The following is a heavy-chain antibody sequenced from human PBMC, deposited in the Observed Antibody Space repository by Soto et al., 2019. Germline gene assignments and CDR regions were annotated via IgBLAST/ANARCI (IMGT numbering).Heavy chain of an antibody. Sequence: QVQLVESGGGVVQPGRSLRLSCAASGFTFSVNAMHWVRQAPGKGLEWVAVISYDGINKLYADSVKGRFTVSRDNSKNKLDLQMNSLSAEDTAVYYCAKECGPMEVWGRGTLVTVSS. V-gene: IGHV3-30*18. CDR3: AKECGPMEV. CDR1: GFTFSVNA. J-gene: IGHJ4*02. CDR2: ISYDGINK. D-gene: IGHD3-10*01.